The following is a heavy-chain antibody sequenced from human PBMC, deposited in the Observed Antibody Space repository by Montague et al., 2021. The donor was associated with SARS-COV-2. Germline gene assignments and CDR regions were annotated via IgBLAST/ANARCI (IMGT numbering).Heavy chain of an antibody. CDR2: VDTAGDP. CDR3: ARGVKSTIRGIITKRTPLPRGNMDV. CDR1: GLTFSSYD. V-gene: IGHV3-13*05. D-gene: IGHD3-10*01. Sequence: SLRLSCAASGLTFSSYDFHWVRQGTGNGLEWVSAVDTAGDPYYADSVKGRFTISRENAKKYVYLQLDSLRAGDTAVYYCARGVKSTIRGIITKRTPLPRGNMDVWGQGTAVIVSS. J-gene: IGHJ6*02.